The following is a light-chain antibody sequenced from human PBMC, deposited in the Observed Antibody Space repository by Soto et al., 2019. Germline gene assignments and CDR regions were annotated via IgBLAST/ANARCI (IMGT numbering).Light chain of an antibody. Sequence: EIVLTQSPGTLSLSPGERATSSSRASQTFTGGSLAWYQKKPGQAPRLLIYGALSRATGIPDRFSGSGSGTDFTLTISRLEPEDFALYYCQQYATSPLTFGGGTKVEIK. CDR2: GAL. V-gene: IGKV3-20*01. J-gene: IGKJ4*01. CDR3: QQYATSPLT. CDR1: QTFTGGS.